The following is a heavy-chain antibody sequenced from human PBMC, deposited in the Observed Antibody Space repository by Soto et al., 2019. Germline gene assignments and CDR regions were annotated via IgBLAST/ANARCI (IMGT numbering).Heavy chain of an antibody. V-gene: IGHV1-69*13. D-gene: IGHD6-13*01. CDR3: ARGVAAGRYGGDAFDI. J-gene: IGHJ3*02. CDR1: GGTFSSYA. CDR2: IIPIFGTA. Sequence: SVKVSCKASGGTFSSYANSWVRQAPGQGLEWMGGIIPIFGTANYAQKFQGRVTITADESTSTAYMELSSLRSEDTAVYYCARGVAAGRYGGDAFDIWGHGTMVTASS.